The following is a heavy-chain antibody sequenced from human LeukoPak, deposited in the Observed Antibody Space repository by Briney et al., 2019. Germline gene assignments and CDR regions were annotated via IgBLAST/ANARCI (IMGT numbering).Heavy chain of an antibody. Sequence: PSDTLSLTCTVSGGSISSSSYYWGWVRQPPGKGLEWIGNIYYTGSTYYNPSLKSRLTISVDTLKNQFSLKLSSVTAADTAVYYCARRYCSGGTCFYFDYWGQGTLVTVSS. CDR2: IYYTGST. CDR3: ARRYCSGGTCFYFDY. V-gene: IGHV4-39*01. D-gene: IGHD2-15*01. CDR1: GGSISSSSYY. J-gene: IGHJ4*02.